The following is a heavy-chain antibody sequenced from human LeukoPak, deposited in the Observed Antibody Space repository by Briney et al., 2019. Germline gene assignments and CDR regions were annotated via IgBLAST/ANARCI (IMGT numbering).Heavy chain of an antibody. D-gene: IGHD2-21*02. J-gene: IGHJ4*01. CDR3: ASSVLLTAPFDY. Sequence: GGSLRLSCAASGFTFSSYAMSWVRQAPGKGLEWVSAISGSGGSTYYADSVKGRFTISRDDAKDSLYLQMNSLRAEDTAVYYCASSVLLTAPFDYWGQGALVTVSS. V-gene: IGHV3-23*01. CDR1: GFTFSSYA. CDR2: ISGSGGST.